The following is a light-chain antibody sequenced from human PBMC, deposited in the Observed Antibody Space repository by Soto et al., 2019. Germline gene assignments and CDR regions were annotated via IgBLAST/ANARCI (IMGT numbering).Light chain of an antibody. Sequence: DIQMTQSPSTLSASVGDRVTITCRASQSISSWLAWYQQKPGKAPKLLIYDASSLESGVPSRFSGSGSGTEFTLTISSLQPDDCATYYCQHYNSYSPTFGQGTKVQIK. J-gene: IGKJ1*01. CDR1: QSISSW. CDR3: QHYNSYSPT. CDR2: DAS. V-gene: IGKV1-5*01.